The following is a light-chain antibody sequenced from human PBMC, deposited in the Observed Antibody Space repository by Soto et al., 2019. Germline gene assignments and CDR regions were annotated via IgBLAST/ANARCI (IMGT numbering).Light chain of an antibody. Sequence: QAVVTQPASVSGSPGQSITISCTGTSGDVDASRYVAWYQQHPNKAPKVLIYEGNNRPSGVSDRFSGSKSGNTASLTISGLQAEDEADYYCTSHTPNITLFGGGTKLTVL. CDR1: SGDVDASRY. CDR2: EGN. V-gene: IGLV2-14*03. CDR3: TSHTPNITL. J-gene: IGLJ2*01.